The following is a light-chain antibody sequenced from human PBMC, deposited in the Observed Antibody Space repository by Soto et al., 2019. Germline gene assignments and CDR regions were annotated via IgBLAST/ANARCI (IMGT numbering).Light chain of an antibody. J-gene: IGKJ1*01. CDR2: KAS. CDR3: QHCDSYLT. V-gene: IGKV1-5*03. Sequence: DIQLNQSPSTLSASVGDRVTITCRASQSISNYLAWYQQKPGKAPKVLIYKASSLESGVPSRFSSSGSETAFTLPISSLRADDFATYYCQHCDSYLTFGQGTKVEIK. CDR1: QSISNY.